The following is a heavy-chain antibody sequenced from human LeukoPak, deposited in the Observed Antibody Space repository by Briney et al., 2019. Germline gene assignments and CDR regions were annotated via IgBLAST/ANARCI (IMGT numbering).Heavy chain of an antibody. D-gene: IGHD6-13*01. J-gene: IGHJ4*02. CDR1: GGTFSSYA. V-gene: IGHV1-69*06. Sequence: SVKVSCKASGGTFSSYAISWVRQAPGQGLEWMGRIIPIFGTANYAQKFQGRVTITADKSTSTAYMELSSLRSEDAAVYYCARLPNSYSSSWYEDYWGQGTLVTVSS. CDR2: IIPIFGTA. CDR3: ARLPNSYSSSWYEDY.